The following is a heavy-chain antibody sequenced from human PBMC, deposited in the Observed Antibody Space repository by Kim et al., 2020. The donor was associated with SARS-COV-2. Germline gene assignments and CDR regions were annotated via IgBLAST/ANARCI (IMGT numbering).Heavy chain of an antibody. CDR1: GGSFSGYY. D-gene: IGHD4-17*01. CDR2: INHSGST. Sequence: SETLSLTCAVYGGSFSGYYWSWIRQPPGKGLEWIGEINHSGSTNYNPYLKSRVTISVDTSKNQFSLTLSSVTAADPAVYYCARGRGGTTVVTLGLGYYYYYGMDVWGQGTTVTVSS. V-gene: IGHV4-34*01. J-gene: IGHJ6*02. CDR3: ARGRGGTTVVTLGLGYYYYYGMDV.